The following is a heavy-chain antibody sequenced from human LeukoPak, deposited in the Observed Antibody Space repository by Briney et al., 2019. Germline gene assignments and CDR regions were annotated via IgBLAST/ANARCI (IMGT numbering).Heavy chain of an antibody. J-gene: IGHJ4*02. CDR3: ASLGGYYNY. CDR1: GGSINSGDFH. CDR2: INYRGST. D-gene: IGHD3-22*01. V-gene: IGHV4-30-4*01. Sequence: SETLSLTFSVSGGSINSGDFHWSWVRQSPGKGLEWIGYINYRGSTDYNSSLKSRLIISVDTSKNHFSLKLNSVTAADTAVYYCASLGGYYNYWGQGRLVIVSS.